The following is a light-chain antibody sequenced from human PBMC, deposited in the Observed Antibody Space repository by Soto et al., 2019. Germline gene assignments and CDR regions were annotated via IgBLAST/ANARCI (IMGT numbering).Light chain of an antibody. Sequence: QSVLTQPASVSGSPGQSITISCTGTSSDIGAYNYVSWYQQYPGRAPKLMIYGVNNRPSGVSNRFSGSKSGNTASLTIPGLQAEDEADYYCSSFTTSSTYVVGAGTKVTVL. CDR1: SSDIGAYNY. CDR3: SSFTTSSTYV. CDR2: GVN. J-gene: IGLJ1*01. V-gene: IGLV2-14*01.